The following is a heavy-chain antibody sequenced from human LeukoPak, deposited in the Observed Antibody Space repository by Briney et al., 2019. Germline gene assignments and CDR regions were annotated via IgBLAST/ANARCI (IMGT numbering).Heavy chain of an antibody. Sequence: SETLSLTCSLSGDSITTNSYWWGWIRQSPGKGLEWIGSIYSSGNSYYNPSLKSRATISPDTSKNQYSLRLTSVTAADTAMYYCARIAEALDVWGKGTTVTVSS. J-gene: IGHJ6*04. CDR2: IYSSGNS. CDR3: ARIAEALDV. V-gene: IGHV4-39*01. CDR1: GDSITTNSYW.